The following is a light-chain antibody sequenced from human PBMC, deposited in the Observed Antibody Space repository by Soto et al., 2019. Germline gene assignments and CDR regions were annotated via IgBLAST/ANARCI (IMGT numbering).Light chain of an antibody. Sequence: DIVMTQSPLSLPVTPGEQASISCRSSQSLLHSDGYIYLDWYLQRPGQSPQLLICLGSNRASGVPDRFSGSGSGTHFTLKISRVEAEDFGVYYCMQALQTPWTFGQGTRVEVK. CDR1: QSLLHSDGYIY. CDR3: MQALQTPWT. V-gene: IGKV2-28*01. CDR2: LGS. J-gene: IGKJ1*01.